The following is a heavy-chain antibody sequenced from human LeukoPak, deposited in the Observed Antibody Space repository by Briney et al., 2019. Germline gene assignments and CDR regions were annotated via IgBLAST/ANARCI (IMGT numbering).Heavy chain of an antibody. CDR1: GFTFSSYS. D-gene: IGHD3-10*01. CDR2: ISSYSSNI. V-gene: IGHV3-21*01. Sequence: GGSLRLSCAVSGFTFSSYSMNWVRQAPGKGLEWVSFISSYSSNIYYADSVKGRFTISRDNAKNSLYLQMNSLRAEDTAVYYCARDRVYGSGSPDAFDIWGQGTMVTVSS. CDR3: ARDRVYGSGSPDAFDI. J-gene: IGHJ3*02.